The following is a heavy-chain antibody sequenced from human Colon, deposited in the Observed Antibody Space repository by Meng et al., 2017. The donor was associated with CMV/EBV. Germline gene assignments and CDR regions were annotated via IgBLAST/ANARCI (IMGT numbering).Heavy chain of an antibody. CDR1: GGYITNRNL. V-gene: IGHV4-4*02. Sequence: QGQLQRSGPSRVEPLGTLTLTCIVSGGYITNRNLWSWVRLPPGKGLEWIGEVYLGGTIHHHPSLQSRVTISLDKAKDHLSLKLASVTAADTAVYYCASLKDYDGRGYYYFESWGQGTLVTVSS. CDR3: ASLKDYDGRGYYYFES. J-gene: IGHJ4*02. CDR2: VYLGGTI. D-gene: IGHD3-22*01.